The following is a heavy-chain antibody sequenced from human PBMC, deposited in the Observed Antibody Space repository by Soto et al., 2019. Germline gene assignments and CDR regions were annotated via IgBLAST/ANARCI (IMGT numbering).Heavy chain of an antibody. CDR2: ISSSSSTI. Sequence: GGSLRLSCAASGFTFSSYSMNWVRQAPGKGLEWFSYISSSSSTIYYADSVKGRFTISRDNAKNSLYLQMNSLRAEDTAVYYCAREEDYYDSSGYYYAEYFQHCGQGTLVTVSS. V-gene: IGHV3-48*01. D-gene: IGHD3-22*01. CDR3: AREEDYYDSSGYYYAEYFQH. J-gene: IGHJ1*01. CDR1: GFTFSSYS.